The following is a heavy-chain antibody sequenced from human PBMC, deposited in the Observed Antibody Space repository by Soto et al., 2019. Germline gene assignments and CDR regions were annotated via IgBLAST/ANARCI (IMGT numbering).Heavy chain of an antibody. CDR3: TRGGDAYKNGH. V-gene: IGHV4-61*01. Sequence: SETVLTCTVSGGSISIGTYYWSWIRQPPGKGLEWIGFIHYSGSTNYNPSLKSRVTMSVDTSKNQFSLKLTSVNAADTAVYYCTRGGDAYKNGHWGQGTLVTVSS. J-gene: IGHJ4*02. D-gene: IGHD2-21*01. CDR1: GGSISIGTYY. CDR2: IHYSGST.